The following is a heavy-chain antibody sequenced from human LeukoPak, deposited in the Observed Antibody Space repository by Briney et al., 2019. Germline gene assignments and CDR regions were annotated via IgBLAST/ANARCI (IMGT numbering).Heavy chain of an antibody. J-gene: IGHJ6*02. CDR2: IYYSGST. Sequence: PSETLSLTCTVSGGSISSSDYYWVWIRQPPGKGLEWIGTIYYSGSTYHNPSLKSRVTISVDTSKNQFSLRLSSVTAADTAVYYCARKLGGFYYYCGMDVWGQGTTVTVSS. V-gene: IGHV4-39*07. D-gene: IGHD3-16*01. CDR3: ARKLGGFYYYCGMDV. CDR1: GGSISSSDYY.